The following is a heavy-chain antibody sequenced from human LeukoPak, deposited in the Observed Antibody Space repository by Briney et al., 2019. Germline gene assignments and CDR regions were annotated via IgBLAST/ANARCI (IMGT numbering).Heavy chain of an antibody. J-gene: IGHJ4*02. CDR3: AKDRGRRDGYNLNYFDY. Sequence: GGSLRLSCAASGFTFSSCAMSWVRQAPGKGLERVSDISGSGGSTYYADSVKGRFTISRDNSKNTLYLQMNSLRAEDTAVYYCAKDRGRRDGYNLNYFDYWGQGTLVTVSS. CDR1: GFTFSSCA. D-gene: IGHD5-12*01. CDR2: ISGSGGST. V-gene: IGHV3-23*01.